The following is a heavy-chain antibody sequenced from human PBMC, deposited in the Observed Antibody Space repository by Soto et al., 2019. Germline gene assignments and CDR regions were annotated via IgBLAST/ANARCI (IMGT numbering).Heavy chain of an antibody. Sequence: QVQLQESGPGLVKPSQTLSLTCTVSGGSISSGGYYWSWIRQHPGKGLEWIGYIYYSGSTYYNPSLKSRVTMAVDTSKNQFSLKLSSVTAADTAVYYCARDSIFESNGMDVWGQGTTVTVSS. CDR1: GGSISSGGYY. CDR3: ARDSIFESNGMDV. V-gene: IGHV4-31*03. D-gene: IGHD3-3*01. CDR2: IYYSGST. J-gene: IGHJ6*02.